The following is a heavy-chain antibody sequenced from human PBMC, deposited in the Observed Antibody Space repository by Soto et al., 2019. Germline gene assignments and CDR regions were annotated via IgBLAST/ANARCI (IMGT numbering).Heavy chain of an antibody. Sequence: QITLNASGPTLVKPTQTLTLTCTFSGFSLSTSGEAVGWIRQPPGKPLEWLALIYWDDDKRYSLSMKTRLTITKDTSKNQVVLKVTDINAVDTGTYYCAHWGGSYVDCGQGTLVTVSS. V-gene: IGHV2-5*02. CDR3: AHWGGSYVD. CDR1: GFSLSTSGEA. D-gene: IGHD1-26*01. CDR2: IYWDDDK. J-gene: IGHJ4*02.